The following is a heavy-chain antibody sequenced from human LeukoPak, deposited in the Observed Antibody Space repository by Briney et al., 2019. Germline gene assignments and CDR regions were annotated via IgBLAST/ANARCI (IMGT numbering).Heavy chain of an antibody. J-gene: IGHJ4*02. CDR2: ISSSSSYI. CDR3: ARDGYASGSLDY. V-gene: IGHV3-21*01. Sequence: GGSLRLSFAASGFTFSSYSMNWVRQAPGKGLEWVSSISSSSSYIYYADSVKGRFTISRDNAKNSLYLQMNSLRAEDTAVYYCARDGYASGSLDYWGQGTLVTVSS. CDR1: GFTFSSYS. D-gene: IGHD3-10*01.